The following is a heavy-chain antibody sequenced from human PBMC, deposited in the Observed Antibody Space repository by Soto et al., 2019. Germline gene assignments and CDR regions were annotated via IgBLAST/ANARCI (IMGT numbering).Heavy chain of an antibody. CDR2: ISWNSGSI. J-gene: IGHJ4*02. D-gene: IGHD3-10*01. V-gene: IGHV3-9*01. CDR1: GFTFDDYA. CDR3: AKGHGSGSSIVDY. Sequence: GGSLRLSCAASGFTFDDYAMHWVRQAPGKGLEWVSGISWNSGSIGYADSVKGRFTISRDNAKNSLYLQMNSLRAEDTALYYCAKGHGSGSSIVDYWGQGTLVTVSS.